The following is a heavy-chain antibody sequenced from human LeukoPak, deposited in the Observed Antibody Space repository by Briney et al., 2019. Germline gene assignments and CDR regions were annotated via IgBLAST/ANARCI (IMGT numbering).Heavy chain of an antibody. Sequence: ASVKVSCKASGYTFTSYDINWVRQATGQGLEWMGWMNPNSGNTGYAQKFQGRVTMTRNTSISTAYMGLSSLRSEDTAVYYCARGMESSAYYYGSGSYYYYYGMDVWGQGTTVTVSS. V-gene: IGHV1-8*01. J-gene: IGHJ6*02. CDR1: GYTFTSYD. CDR2: MNPNSGNT. D-gene: IGHD3-10*01. CDR3: ARGMESSAYYYGSGSYYYYYGMDV.